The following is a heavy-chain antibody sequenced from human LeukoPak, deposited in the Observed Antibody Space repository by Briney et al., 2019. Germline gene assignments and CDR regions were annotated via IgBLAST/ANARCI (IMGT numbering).Heavy chain of an antibody. CDR3: ARVLGFWSGYFHY. CDR2: IYYSGST. Sequence: SETLSLTCTVSGGSISSYYWSWIRQPPGKGLEWIGYIYYSGSTNYNPSLKSRVTISVDTSKNQFSLKLSSVTAADTAVYYCARVLGFWSGYFHYWGQGTLVTVSS. J-gene: IGHJ4*02. CDR1: GGSISSYY. D-gene: IGHD3-3*01. V-gene: IGHV4-59*01.